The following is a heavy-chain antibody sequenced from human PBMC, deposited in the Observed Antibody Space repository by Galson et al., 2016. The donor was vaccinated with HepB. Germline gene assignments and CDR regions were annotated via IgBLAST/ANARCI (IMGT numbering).Heavy chain of an antibody. CDR3: ARTPDYYYCMDV. J-gene: IGHJ6*02. V-gene: IGHV4-4*02. CDR1: GGSISSINW. CDR2: IYHNGYT. Sequence: SETLSLTCAVSGGSISSINWWSWVRQPPGKGLEWIGEIYHNGYTNYNPSLKSRVTISVDKSKNQCSLKVTSVTAADAAVYYCARTPDYYYCMDVWGQGTTVTVSS.